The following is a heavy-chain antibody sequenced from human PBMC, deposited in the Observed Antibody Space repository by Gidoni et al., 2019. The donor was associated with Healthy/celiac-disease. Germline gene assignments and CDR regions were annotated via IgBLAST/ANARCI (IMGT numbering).Heavy chain of an antibody. CDR2: IKQDGSEK. CDR1: GFPFSSYG. CDR3: AREEPLPDIVVVVATDY. V-gene: IGHV3-7*01. Sequence: VQLVEFGGGLVQPGGSRGLSCAASGFPFSSYGMRWVRQAPGKGLEWVANIKQDGSEKYYVDSVKGRFTISRDNAKNSLYLQMNILRAEDTAVYYCAREEPLPDIVVVVATDYWGQGTLVTVSS. J-gene: IGHJ4*02. D-gene: IGHD2-15*01.